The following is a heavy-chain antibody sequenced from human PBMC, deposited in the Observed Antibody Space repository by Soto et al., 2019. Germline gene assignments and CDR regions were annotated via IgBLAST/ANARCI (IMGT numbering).Heavy chain of an antibody. D-gene: IGHD3-16*01. Sequence: VQLVESGGGVVQPGRSLRLSCAASGFTFSTYTMHWVRQAPGNGLEWVAVISPDGSNKYYADSVKGRFTISRDNSTNTLYLQLNSLRAEDTAVFYCAREGVNYHYYGMDVCGQGTTVTVSS. J-gene: IGHJ6*02. V-gene: IGHV3-30-3*01. CDR1: GFTFSTYT. CDR3: AREGVNYHYYGMDV. CDR2: ISPDGSNK.